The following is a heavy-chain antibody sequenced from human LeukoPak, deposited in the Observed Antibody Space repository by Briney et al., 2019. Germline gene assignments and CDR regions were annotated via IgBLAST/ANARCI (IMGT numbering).Heavy chain of an antibody. J-gene: IGHJ4*02. Sequence: PAGGSLRLSCAASGFTFDDYAMRWVRQAPGKGLEWVSGISWNSGSIGYADSVKGRFTISRDNAKNSLYLQMNSLRAEDTALYYCAKDIRFGEPNYPIPDYWGQGILVTVSS. D-gene: IGHD3-10*01. CDR1: GFTFDDYA. CDR3: AKDIRFGEPNYPIPDY. CDR2: ISWNSGSI. V-gene: IGHV3-9*01.